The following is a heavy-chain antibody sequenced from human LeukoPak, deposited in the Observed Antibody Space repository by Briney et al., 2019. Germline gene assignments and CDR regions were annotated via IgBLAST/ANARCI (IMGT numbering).Heavy chain of an antibody. Sequence: ASVKVSCKASGYTFTSYGISWVRQAPGQGLEWMGWISAYNGNTNYAQKLQGRVTMTTDTSTSTAYMELRSQRSDDTAVYYCARVAVGYCSSTSCYGDFDYWGQGTLVTVSS. CDR1: GYTFTSYG. J-gene: IGHJ4*02. CDR2: ISAYNGNT. D-gene: IGHD2-2*03. CDR3: ARVAVGYCSSTSCYGDFDY. V-gene: IGHV1-18*01.